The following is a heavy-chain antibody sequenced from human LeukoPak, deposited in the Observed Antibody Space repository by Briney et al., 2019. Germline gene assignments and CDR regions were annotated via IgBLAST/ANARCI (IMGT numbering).Heavy chain of an antibody. Sequence: ASVKVSCKAPGYTFTSYGINWVRQAPGQGLEWMGWISAYNKRNYAQKFQGRVTMTTDTSTSTAYMELRNLRSDDTAVYYCARVSAPPDYGDYVSENWFDPWGQGTLVTVSS. V-gene: IGHV1-18*01. D-gene: IGHD4-17*01. CDR3: ARVSAPPDYGDYVSENWFDP. J-gene: IGHJ5*02. CDR2: ISAYNKR. CDR1: GYTFTSYG.